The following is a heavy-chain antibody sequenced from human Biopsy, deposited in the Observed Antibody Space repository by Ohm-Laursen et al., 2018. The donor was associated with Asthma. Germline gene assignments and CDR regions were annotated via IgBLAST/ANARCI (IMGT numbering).Heavy chain of an antibody. V-gene: IGHV1-69*01. J-gene: IGHJ6*02. CDR1: GYPFTGHY. Sequence: SSVKVSCKASGYPFTGHYVPWVRQAPGQGLEWMGGLIPVLGTPDHAQMFEGRVTITADESTSTAYMELSSLSSEDTAVYYCARGYSGSDRIVYYYSGLEVWGQGTTVTVSS. CDR3: ARGYSGSDRIVYYYSGLEV. D-gene: IGHD5-12*01. CDR2: LIPVLGTP.